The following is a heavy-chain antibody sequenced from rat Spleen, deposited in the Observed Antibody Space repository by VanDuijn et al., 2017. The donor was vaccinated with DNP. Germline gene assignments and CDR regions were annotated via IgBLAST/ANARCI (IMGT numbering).Heavy chain of an antibody. Sequence: EVQLVESGGGLVQPGRSLKLSCAASGFTFSNYYMAWVRQAPTKGLEWVAYISYDGGSRYYRDSVKGRFTITRDNAKSTLYLQMNSLRSEDTATYYCARGNYPGINTFDYWGQGVMVTVSS. CDR3: ARGNYPGINTFDY. J-gene: IGHJ2*01. D-gene: IGHD1-4*01. CDR1: GFTFSNYY. CDR2: ISYDGGSR. V-gene: IGHV5-22*01.